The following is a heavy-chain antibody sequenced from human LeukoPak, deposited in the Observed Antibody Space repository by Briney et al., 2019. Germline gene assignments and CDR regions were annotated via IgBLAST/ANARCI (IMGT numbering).Heavy chain of an antibody. Sequence: ASVKVSCKASGYTFTSYYMHWVGQAPGQGLEWMGIINPSGGSTSYAQKFQGRVTMTRDTSTSTVYMELSSLRSEDTAVYYCARIRGDYYDSSGVDYWGQGTLVTVSS. CDR3: ARIRGDYYDSSGVDY. CDR1: GYTFTSYY. J-gene: IGHJ4*02. D-gene: IGHD3-22*01. CDR2: INPSGGST. V-gene: IGHV1-46*01.